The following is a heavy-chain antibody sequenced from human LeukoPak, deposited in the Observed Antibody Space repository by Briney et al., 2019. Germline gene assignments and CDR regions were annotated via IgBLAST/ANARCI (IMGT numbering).Heavy chain of an antibody. CDR3: ARDRRGYSYGPFDY. V-gene: IGHV3-20*04. CDR1: GLTFDDYG. Sequence: PGGSLRLSCAASGLTFDDYGMSWVRQAPGKGLEWVSGINWNGGSTGYADSVKGRFTISRDNAKNSLYLQMNSLRAEDTALYYCARDRRGYSYGPFDYWGQGTLVTVSS. CDR2: INWNGGST. J-gene: IGHJ4*02. D-gene: IGHD5-18*01.